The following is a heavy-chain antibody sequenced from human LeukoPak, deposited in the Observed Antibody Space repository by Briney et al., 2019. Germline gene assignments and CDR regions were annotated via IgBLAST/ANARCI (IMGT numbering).Heavy chain of an antibody. CDR3: VADYGGNSVFDY. CDR1: GLTFSIYS. Sequence: GRSLRLSCAPSGLTFSIYSMKCARHARGEWREWVLSISSSSSYISYADSVKGGFTMSRDNVKTSLYVKMNSLRAEDTAVYYCVADYGGNSVFDYWGQGPLVIVSS. CDR2: ISSSSSYI. J-gene: IGHJ4*02. D-gene: IGHD4-23*01. V-gene: IGHV3-21*01.